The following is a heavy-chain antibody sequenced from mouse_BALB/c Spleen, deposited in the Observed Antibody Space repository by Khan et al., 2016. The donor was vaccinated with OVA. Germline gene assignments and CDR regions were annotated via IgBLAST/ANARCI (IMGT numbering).Heavy chain of an antibody. J-gene: IGHJ1*01. D-gene: IGHD2-1*01. CDR2: ISSGSSTI. V-gene: IGHV5-17*02. CDR3: ARSGGNFHWYFDV. Sequence: EVELVESGGGLVQPGGSRKLSCAASGFTFSSFGIHWVRQAPKKGLEWVAYISSGSSTIYYVDTVKGRFTLSSDIPKNTLFLQMTRLRSEDTAMYYCARSGGNFHWYFDVWGAGTSVTVSS. CDR1: GFTFSSFG.